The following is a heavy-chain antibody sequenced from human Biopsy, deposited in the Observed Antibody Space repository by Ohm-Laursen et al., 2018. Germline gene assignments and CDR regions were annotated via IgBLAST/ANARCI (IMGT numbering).Heavy chain of an antibody. J-gene: IGHJ6*02. Sequence: SLRLSCAASGFTFSSFSMNWVRQAPGKGLEWISYINEVSSHIYDADSVEGRITVARDNAKNSLYLQLNSLRAEDTAVYYCARDSSRRAREGGMDVWGQGTTVTVSS. CDR2: INEVSSHI. CDR1: GFTFSSFS. CDR3: ARDSSRRAREGGMDV. V-gene: IGHV3-21*01. D-gene: IGHD6-6*01.